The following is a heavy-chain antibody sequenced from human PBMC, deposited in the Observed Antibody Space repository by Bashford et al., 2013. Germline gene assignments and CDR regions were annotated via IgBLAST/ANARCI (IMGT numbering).Heavy chain of an antibody. D-gene: IGHD5-18*01. CDR3: ARDRETDTAMVTNDY. V-gene: IGHV1-46*01. J-gene: IGHJ4*02. Sequence: ASVKVSCKASGYSFTSHLMHWVRQAPGQGLEWMGVINPTGGSTIYTEKFQGRVTVTRDTSTSTVYMELSSLRSEDTAVYYCARDRETDTAMVTNDYWGQGTLVTVSS. CDR2: INPTGGST. CDR1: GYSFTSHL.